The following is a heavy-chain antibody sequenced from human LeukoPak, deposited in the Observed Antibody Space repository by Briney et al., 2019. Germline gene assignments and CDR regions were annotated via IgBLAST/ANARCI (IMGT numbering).Heavy chain of an antibody. CDR1: GFTFSSYA. Sequence: HPGRSLRLSCAASGFTFSSYAMHWVRQAPGKGLEWVAVISYDGSNKYYAASVKGRFTISRDNSKNTLYLQMNSLRAEDTAVYYCARVAIRTGTTVYWGQGTLVTVSS. D-gene: IGHD1-7*01. V-gene: IGHV3-30-3*01. J-gene: IGHJ4*02. CDR3: ARVAIRTGTTVY. CDR2: ISYDGSNK.